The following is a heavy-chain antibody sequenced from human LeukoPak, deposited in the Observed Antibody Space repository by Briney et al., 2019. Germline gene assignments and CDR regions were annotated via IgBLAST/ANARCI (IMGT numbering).Heavy chain of an antibody. V-gene: IGHV4-4*07. D-gene: IGHD3-10*01. CDR1: GGSISSYY. J-gene: IGHJ6*03. CDR2: IYTSGST. Sequence: SETLSLTCTVSGGSISSYYWSWIRQPAGKGLEWIGRIYTSGSTNYNPSLKSRVTMSVDTSKNQFSLKLSSVTAADTAVYYCARDRYYYGSGSYYYMDVWGKGTTVTISS. CDR3: ARDRYYYGSGSYYYMDV.